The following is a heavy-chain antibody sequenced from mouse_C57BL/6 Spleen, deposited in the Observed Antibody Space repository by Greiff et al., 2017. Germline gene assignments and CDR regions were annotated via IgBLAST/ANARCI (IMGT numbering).Heavy chain of an antibody. CDR2: IDPSDSET. V-gene: IGHV1-52*01. Sequence: VQLQQPGAELVRPGSSVKLSCKASGYTFTSYWMHWVKQRPIQGLEWIGNIDPSDSETQYNHKFKDKATMTVDKSSSTAYMQLSSLTSEDSAVYYCARGCQYYFDYWGQGTTLTVSS. CDR3: ARGCQYYFDY. J-gene: IGHJ2*01. CDR1: GYTFTSYW.